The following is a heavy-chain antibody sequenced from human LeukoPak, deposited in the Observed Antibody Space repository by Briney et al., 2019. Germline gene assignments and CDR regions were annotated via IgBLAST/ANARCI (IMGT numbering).Heavy chain of an antibody. Sequence: GGSLRLSCAASGLTFSSSAMNWVRQAPGKGLEWVSYISNSGSTIYYADSVRGRFTISRDNAKNSLYLQMNSLKAEDTAVYYCATEARRLTREYYFDYWGQGTLVTVSS. V-gene: IGHV3-48*03. D-gene: IGHD3-10*01. CDR1: GLTFSSSA. J-gene: IGHJ4*02. CDR3: ATEARRLTREYYFDY. CDR2: ISNSGSTI.